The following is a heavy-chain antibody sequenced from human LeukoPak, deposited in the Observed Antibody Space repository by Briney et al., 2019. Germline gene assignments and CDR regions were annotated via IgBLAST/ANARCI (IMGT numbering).Heavy chain of an antibody. CDR2: ISYDGSNK. CDR1: GFTFSNYG. Sequence: PGGSLRLSCAASGFTFSNYGAHWVRQAPGKGLEWVAVISYDGSNKYYADSVKGRFTISRDNSKNTLYLQMNSLRAEDTAVYYCASRTGSWYFFDYWGLGTLVIVSS. V-gene: IGHV3-30-3*01. D-gene: IGHD6-13*01. CDR3: ASRTGSWYFFDY. J-gene: IGHJ4*02.